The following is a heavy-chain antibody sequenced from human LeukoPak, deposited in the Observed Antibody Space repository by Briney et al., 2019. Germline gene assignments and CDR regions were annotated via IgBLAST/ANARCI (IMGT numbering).Heavy chain of an antibody. Sequence: GESPKISCQGSGYSFTSYWIGWVRQMPGKGLEWMGIIYPGDSDTRYSPSFQGQVTISADKSISTACLQWSSLKASDTAMYYCARSPGYCSGGSCYEVIYYYYGMDVWGQGTTVTVSS. CDR3: ARSPGYCSGGSCYEVIYYYYGMDV. CDR2: IYPGDSDT. V-gene: IGHV5-51*01. J-gene: IGHJ6*02. CDR1: GYSFTSYW. D-gene: IGHD2-15*01.